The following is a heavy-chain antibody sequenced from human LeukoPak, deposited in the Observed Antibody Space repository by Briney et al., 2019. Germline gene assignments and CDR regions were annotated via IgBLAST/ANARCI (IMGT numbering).Heavy chain of an antibody. CDR2: INPNSGGT. Sequence: ASVKVSXKASGYTFTGYYMHWVRQAPGQGLVWMGFINPNSGGTNYAQEFQGRVTMTRDTSIGTAYMELSGLTSDDTAIYYCARDSRVTSGDYWGQGTLVTVSS. J-gene: IGHJ4*02. CDR1: GYTFTGYY. V-gene: IGHV1-2*02. D-gene: IGHD6-25*01. CDR3: ARDSRVTSGDY.